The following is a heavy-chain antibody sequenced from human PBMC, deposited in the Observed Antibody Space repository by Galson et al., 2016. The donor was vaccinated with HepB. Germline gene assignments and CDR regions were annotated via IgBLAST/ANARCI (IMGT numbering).Heavy chain of an antibody. CDR3: AKDQKRRLLSPITVAGTDY. CDR1: GLTLSSYA. D-gene: IGHD6-19*01. J-gene: IGHJ4*02. Sequence: SLRLSCPASGLTLSSYAMSWVRQAPGKGLEWVSAISGSGVITYYADSVKGRFTISRDNSKNTLYLKMNSLRAEDTAVYYCAKDQKRRLLSPITVAGTDYWGQGTLVTVSS. V-gene: IGHV3-23*01. CDR2: ISGSGVIT.